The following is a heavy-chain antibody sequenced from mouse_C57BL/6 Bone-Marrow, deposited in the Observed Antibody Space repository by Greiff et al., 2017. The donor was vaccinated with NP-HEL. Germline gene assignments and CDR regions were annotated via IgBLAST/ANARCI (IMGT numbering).Heavy chain of an antibody. CDR2: ISSGSSTI. CDR1: GFTFSDYG. Sequence: EVQVVESGGGLVKPGGSLKLSCAASGFTFSDYGMHWVRQAPEKGLEWVAYISSGSSTIYYADTVKGRFTISRDNAKNTLFLQMTSLRSEDTAMYYCARGLRRGSRYAMDYWGQGTSVTVSS. CDR3: ARGLRRGSRYAMDY. V-gene: IGHV5-17*01. D-gene: IGHD2-4*01. J-gene: IGHJ4*01.